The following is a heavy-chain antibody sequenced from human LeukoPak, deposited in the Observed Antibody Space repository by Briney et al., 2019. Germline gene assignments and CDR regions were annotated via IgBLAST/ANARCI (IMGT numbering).Heavy chain of an antibody. J-gene: IGHJ6*02. V-gene: IGHV3-7*03. CDR3: ARGGGLDV. Sequence: GSLRLSCSTSGFTFSSYWMNWARQAPGKGLEWVASINHNGNVNYYVDSVKGRFTISRDNAKNSLYLQMSNLRAEDTAVYFCARGGGLDVWGQGATVTVSS. CDR2: INHNGNVN. D-gene: IGHD3-16*01. CDR1: GFTFSSYW.